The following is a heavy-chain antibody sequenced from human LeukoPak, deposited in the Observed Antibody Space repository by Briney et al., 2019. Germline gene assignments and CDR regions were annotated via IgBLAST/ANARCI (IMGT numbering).Heavy chain of an antibody. Sequence: GGSLRLSCAASGFTFSSYAMSWVRQAPGKGLEWVGFIRSKAYGGTTEYAASVKGRFTISRDDSKSIAYLQMNSLKTEDTAVYYCTRVLDIVVVPAEAEGAFDIWGQGTMVTVSS. CDR3: TRVLDIVVVPAEAEGAFDI. CDR2: IRSKAYGGTT. CDR1: GFTFSSYA. J-gene: IGHJ3*02. V-gene: IGHV3-49*04. D-gene: IGHD2-2*03.